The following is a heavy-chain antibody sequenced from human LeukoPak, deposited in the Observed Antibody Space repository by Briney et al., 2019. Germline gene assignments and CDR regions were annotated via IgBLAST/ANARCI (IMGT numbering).Heavy chain of an antibody. J-gene: IGHJ4*02. CDR3: ARAGVMSTIGRFDY. D-gene: IGHD5-24*01. V-gene: IGHV4-4*07. CDR1: GDSISSYY. CDR2: IYTSGST. Sequence: KSSETPSLTCQVSGDSISSYYWSWIRQPAGKGLEWIGRIYTSGSTNYNPSLKSRVTISVDTSKNQFSLKLSSVTAADTAVYYCARAGVMSTIGRFDYWGQGTLVTVSS.